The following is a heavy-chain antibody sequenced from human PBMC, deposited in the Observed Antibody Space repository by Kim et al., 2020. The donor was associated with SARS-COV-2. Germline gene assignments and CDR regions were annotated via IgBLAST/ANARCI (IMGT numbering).Heavy chain of an antibody. D-gene: IGHD4-17*01. V-gene: IGHV3-23*01. J-gene: IGHJ6*03. Sequence: GGSLRLSCEASGFSFSSHAMTWVRQAPGMGLEWVSTIPAGAHYTMYADSVKGRFTISRDNSKNTLYLQMNSLRAEDTAVYYCAKDGHYTDWHYYMDVWGKGTTVTVSS. CDR2: IPAGAHYT. CDR1: GFSFSSHA. CDR3: AKDGHYTDWHYYMDV.